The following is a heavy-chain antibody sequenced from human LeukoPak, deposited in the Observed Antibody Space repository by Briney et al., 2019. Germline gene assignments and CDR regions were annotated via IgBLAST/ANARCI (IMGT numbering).Heavy chain of an antibody. CDR3: TRGNFYDNKGYSPELRY. Sequence: ASVKVSCKTSGYTFTSYYIHWLRQAPGQRFEWMGWSDPKSGATKYEHFQGRVTMTRDTSISTAYLELSRLTSDDTAVYYCTRGNFYDNKGYSPELRYWVEGTLVTVSS. CDR1: GYTFTSYY. CDR2: SDPKSGAT. J-gene: IGHJ4*02. D-gene: IGHD3-10*01. V-gene: IGHV1-2*02.